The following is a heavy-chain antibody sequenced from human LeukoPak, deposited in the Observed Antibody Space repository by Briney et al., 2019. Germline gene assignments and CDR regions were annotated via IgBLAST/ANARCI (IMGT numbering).Heavy chain of an antibody. CDR2: INPNSGGT. V-gene: IGHV1-2*04. J-gene: IGHJ4*02. CDR1: GYTFTGYY. Sequence: ASVKVSCKASGYTFTGYYMHWVRQAPGQGLEWMGWINPNSGGTNYAQKLQGWVTMTRDTSISTAYMELSRLRSDDTAVYYCARVATSRTGYFDYWGQGTLVTVSS. D-gene: IGHD3/OR15-3a*01. CDR3: ARVATSRTGYFDY.